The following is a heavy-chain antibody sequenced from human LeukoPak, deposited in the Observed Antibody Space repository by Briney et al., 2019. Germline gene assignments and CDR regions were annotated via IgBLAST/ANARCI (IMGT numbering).Heavy chain of an antibody. CDR1: GGSISSYY. D-gene: IGHD6-19*01. CDR2: IYYSGST. CDR3: ASNKGQWLFSD. Sequence: SETLSLTCTVSGGSISSYYCSWIRQPPGKGLEWIGYIYYSGSTNYNPSLKSRVTISVDTSKNQFSLKLSSVTAADTAVYYCASNKGQWLFSDWGQGTLVTVSS. V-gene: IGHV4-59*01. J-gene: IGHJ4*02.